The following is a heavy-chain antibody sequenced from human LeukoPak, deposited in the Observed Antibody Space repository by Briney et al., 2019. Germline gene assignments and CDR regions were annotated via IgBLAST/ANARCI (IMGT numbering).Heavy chain of an antibody. CDR1: GGSISSYY. D-gene: IGHD1-26*01. J-gene: IGHJ6*02. CDR3: AGGGTVRNGMDV. V-gene: IGHV4-59*01. Sequence: SETLSLTCTVSGGSISSYYWSWIRQPPGKGLEWIGYIYYSGSTNYNPSLKSRVTISVDTSRNQFSLKLSSVTAADTAVYYCAGGGTVRNGMDVWGQGTTVTVSS. CDR2: IYYSGST.